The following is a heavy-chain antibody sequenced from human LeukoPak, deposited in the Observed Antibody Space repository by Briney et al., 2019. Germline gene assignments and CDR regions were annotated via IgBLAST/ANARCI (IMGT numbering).Heavy chain of an antibody. CDR1: GFTFSSYA. CDR3: ARLVGATTAYGYY. V-gene: IGHV3-30*04. CDR2: ISYDGSNK. J-gene: IGHJ4*01. Sequence: PGGSLRLSCAASGFTFSSYAMHWVRQAPGKGLEWVAVISYDGSNKYYADSVKGRFTISRDNSKNTLYLQMNSLRAEDTAAYYCARLVGATTAYGYYWGQGTLVTVSS. D-gene: IGHD1-26*01.